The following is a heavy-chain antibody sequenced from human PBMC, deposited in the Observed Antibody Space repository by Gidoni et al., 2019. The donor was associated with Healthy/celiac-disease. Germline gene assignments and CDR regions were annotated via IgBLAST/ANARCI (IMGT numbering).Heavy chain of an antibody. Sequence: QVQLQESGPGLVKLSETLSLTCTLSGGSICIYYWSWLRQPPGKGLEWIGYIYYSGSTNYNPSLKRRVTISVDTSKNQFSLKLSSVTAADTAVYYCARGIQLWSYYYYGMDVWGQGTTVTVSS. D-gene: IGHD5-18*01. CDR2: IYYSGST. J-gene: IGHJ6*02. CDR3: ARGIQLWSYYYYGMDV. CDR1: GGSICIYY. V-gene: IGHV4-59*01.